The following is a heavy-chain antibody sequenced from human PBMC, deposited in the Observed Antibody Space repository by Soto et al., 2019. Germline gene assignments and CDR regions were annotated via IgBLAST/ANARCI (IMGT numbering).Heavy chain of an antibody. V-gene: IGHV3-23*01. CDR2: ISGSGGST. D-gene: IGHD2-2*01. CDR3: AKDIVVVPAAPMGAFDI. J-gene: IGHJ3*02. CDR1: GFTFSSYA. Sequence: GGSLRLSCAASGFTFSSYAMSWVRQAPGKGLEWVSAISGSGGSTYYADSVKGRFTISRDNSRNTLYLQMNSLRAEDTAVYYCAKDIVVVPAAPMGAFDIWGQGTMVTVSS.